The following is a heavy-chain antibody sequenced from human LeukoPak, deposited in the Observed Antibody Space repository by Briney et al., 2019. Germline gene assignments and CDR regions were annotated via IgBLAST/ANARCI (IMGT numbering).Heavy chain of an antibody. Sequence: GGSLRLACAASGFTFSSYWMSWVRQAPGKGLEWVSVIYSGGSTYYADSVKGRFTISRDNSKNTLYLQMNSLRAEDTAVYYCARAATGTTLTAFDIWGQGTMVTVSS. J-gene: IGHJ3*02. CDR3: ARAATGTTLTAFDI. D-gene: IGHD1-1*01. V-gene: IGHV3-66*01. CDR1: GFTFSSYW. CDR2: IYSGGST.